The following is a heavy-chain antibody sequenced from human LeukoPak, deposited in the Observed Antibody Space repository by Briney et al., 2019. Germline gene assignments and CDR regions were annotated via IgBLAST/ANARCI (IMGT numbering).Heavy chain of an antibody. CDR3: GRIRGDRHSSGWSDSFDI. CDR1: GFTFSSYS. D-gene: IGHD6-19*01. V-gene: IGHV3-21*04. Sequence: GGSLRLSCAASGFTFSSYSMNWVRQAPGKGLEWVSSISSSSSYIYYADSVKGRSTISRDNAKNSLYLQMNSLRAEDTALYYCGRIRGDRHSSGWSDSFDIWGQGTMVTVSS. J-gene: IGHJ3*02. CDR2: ISSSSSYI.